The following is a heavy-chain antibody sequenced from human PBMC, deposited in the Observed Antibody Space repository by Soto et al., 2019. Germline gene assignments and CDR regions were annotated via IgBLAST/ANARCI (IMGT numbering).Heavy chain of an antibody. CDR2: ISSSGSTI. Sequence: GGSLRLSCAASGFTFSDYYMSWIRQAPGKGLEWVSYISSSGSTIYYTDSVKGRFTISRDNAKNSLYLQMNSLRAEDTAVYYCARITYYYYYMDVWGKGTTVTVSS. CDR1: GFTFSDYY. V-gene: IGHV3-11*01. D-gene: IGHD3-16*01. CDR3: ARITYYYYYMDV. J-gene: IGHJ6*03.